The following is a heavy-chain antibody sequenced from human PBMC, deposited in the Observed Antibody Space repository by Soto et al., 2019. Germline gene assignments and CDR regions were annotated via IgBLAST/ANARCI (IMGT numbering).Heavy chain of an antibody. Sequence: SETLSLTCTVSGGSISSSSYYWGWIRQPPGKGLEWIGSIYYSGSTFYNPSLKSRVTISVDTSKNQFSLKLSSVTAADTAVYYCATFYGDMSGLPFDPWGPGVLVTVSS. D-gene: IGHD4-17*01. V-gene: IGHV4-39*01. CDR2: IYYSGST. J-gene: IGHJ5*02. CDR1: GGSISSSSYY. CDR3: ATFYGDMSGLPFDP.